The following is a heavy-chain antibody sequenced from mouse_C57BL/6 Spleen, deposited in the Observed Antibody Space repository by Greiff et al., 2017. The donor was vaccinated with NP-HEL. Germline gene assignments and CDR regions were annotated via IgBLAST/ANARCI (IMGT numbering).Heavy chain of an antibody. CDR1: GFTFSDYG. V-gene: IGHV5-17*01. Sequence: EVKLMESGGGLVKPGGSLKLSCAASGFTFSDYGMHWVRQAPEKGLEWVAYISSGSSTIYYADTVKGRFTISRDNAKNTLFLQMTSLRSEDTAMYYCARSAYSNPWFAYWGQGTLVTVSA. CDR3: ARSAYSNPWFAY. D-gene: IGHD2-5*01. CDR2: ISSGSSTI. J-gene: IGHJ3*01.